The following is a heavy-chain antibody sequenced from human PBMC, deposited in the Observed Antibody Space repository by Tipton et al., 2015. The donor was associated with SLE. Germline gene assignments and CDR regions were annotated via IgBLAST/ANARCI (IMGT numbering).Heavy chain of an antibody. Sequence: TLSLTCTVSSGSIGRYYWNWIRQPAGEGLEWIGRIYTSGSTIYTPSLKSRVTLSVDTSKNQFSLKLTSVTAADTAVYYCARDGGTARYGMDVWGQGTTVTVSS. CDR1: SGSIGRYY. V-gene: IGHV4-4*07. CDR2: IYTSGST. D-gene: IGHD6-6*01. J-gene: IGHJ6*02. CDR3: ARDGGTARYGMDV.